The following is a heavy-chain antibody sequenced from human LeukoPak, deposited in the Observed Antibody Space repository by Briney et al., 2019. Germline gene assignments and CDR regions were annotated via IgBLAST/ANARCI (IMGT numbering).Heavy chain of an antibody. CDR3: ARPGVGSGRYGAFDI. CDR2: IYHSGST. CDR1: AGSISSSNW. Sequence: SETLSLTCAVSAGSISSSNWWSWVRQPPGKGLEWIGEIYHSGSTNYNPSLKSRVTISVDKSKNQFSLKLSSVTAADTAVYYCARPGVGSGRYGAFDIWGQGTMVTVSS. D-gene: IGHD5-18*01. J-gene: IGHJ3*02. V-gene: IGHV4-4*02.